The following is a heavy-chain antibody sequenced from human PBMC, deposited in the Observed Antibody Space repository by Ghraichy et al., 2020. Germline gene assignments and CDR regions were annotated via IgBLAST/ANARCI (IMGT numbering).Heavy chain of an antibody. CDR3: ARDNSNYYDRSGHDN. Sequence: LSLTCAASGFTFRSYWMSWVRQAPGKGLEWVANIKHDGSEQYYVDSVKGRFTISRDNAKNSLFLQMNSLRAEDTAVFYCARDNSNYYDRSGHDNWGQGTLVTVSS. D-gene: IGHD3-22*01. J-gene: IGHJ4*02. CDR2: IKHDGSEQ. CDR1: GFTFRSYW. V-gene: IGHV3-7*01.